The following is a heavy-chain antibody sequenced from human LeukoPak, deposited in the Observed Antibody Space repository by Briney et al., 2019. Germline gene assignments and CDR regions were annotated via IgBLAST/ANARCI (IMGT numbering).Heavy chain of an antibody. CDR3: AKRNPGITMIVVVRREYYFDY. D-gene: IGHD3-22*01. CDR1: GFTFSSYA. J-gene: IGHJ4*02. CDR2: ISYDGSNK. V-gene: IGHV3-30*04. Sequence: PGRSLRLSCAASGFTFSSYAMHWVRQAPGKGLEWVAVISYDGSNKYYADSVKGRFTISRDNSKNTLYLQMNSLRAEDTAVYYWAKRNPGITMIVVVRREYYFDYWGQGTLVTVSS.